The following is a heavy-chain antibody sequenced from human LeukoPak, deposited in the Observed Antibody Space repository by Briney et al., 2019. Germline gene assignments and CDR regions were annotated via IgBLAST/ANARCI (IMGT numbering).Heavy chain of an antibody. D-gene: IGHD1-7*01. CDR2: INGDGSST. Sequence: PGGSLRLSCAASGITFSGHWMHWVRQTPGKGLGWGSRINGDGSSTAYADSVKGRFTISRDNAKNTVYLQMNSLRVDDTAVYYCAREELEPSTHPFDPWGQGTLVTVSS. V-gene: IGHV3-74*03. CDR3: AREELEPSTHPFDP. J-gene: IGHJ5*02. CDR1: GITFSGHW.